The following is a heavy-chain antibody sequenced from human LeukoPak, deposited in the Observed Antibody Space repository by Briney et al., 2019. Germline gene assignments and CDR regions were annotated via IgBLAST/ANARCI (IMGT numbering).Heavy chain of an antibody. CDR2: IYPGDSDT. CDR3: AKYHASGAYSDHASDV. V-gene: IGHV5-51*01. D-gene: IGHD3-10*01. CDR1: GYSFTNYW. Sequence: GESLKISCQGSGYSFTNYWIAWVRQMPGEGLEWIGIIYPGDSDTAYSPSFQGQVTISADKTINTAYLQWSSLEASDTAMYYCAKYHASGAYSDHASDVWGPGTMVTVSS. J-gene: IGHJ3*01.